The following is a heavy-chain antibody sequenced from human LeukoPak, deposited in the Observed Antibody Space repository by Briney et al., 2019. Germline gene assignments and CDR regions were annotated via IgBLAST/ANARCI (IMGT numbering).Heavy chain of an antibody. V-gene: IGHV3-23*01. CDR1: GFTFSSYA. CDR2: ISGSGGST. J-gene: IGHJ4*02. D-gene: IGHD3-22*01. Sequence: GGSLRLSCAASGFTFSSYAMSWVRQAPGKGLEWVSAISGSGGSTYYADSVKGRFTISRDNSKNTLYLQMNSLRAEDMAVYYCAKDPVDYYDSSGYFDYWGQGTLVTVSS. CDR3: AKDPVDYYDSSGYFDY.